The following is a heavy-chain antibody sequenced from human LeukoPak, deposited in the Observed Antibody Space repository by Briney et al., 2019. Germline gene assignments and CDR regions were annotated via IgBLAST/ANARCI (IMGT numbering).Heavy chain of an antibody. J-gene: IGHJ4*02. Sequence: SETLSLTCTVSGGSISSSSYYWGWIRQPPGKGLEWIGSIYYSGSTYYNPSLKSRVTTSVDTSKNQFSLKLSSVTAADTAVYYCASLPYDSSGYYFLDYWGQGTLVTVSS. V-gene: IGHV4-39*01. CDR3: ASLPYDSSGYYFLDY. CDR1: GGSISSSSYY. CDR2: IYYSGST. D-gene: IGHD3-22*01.